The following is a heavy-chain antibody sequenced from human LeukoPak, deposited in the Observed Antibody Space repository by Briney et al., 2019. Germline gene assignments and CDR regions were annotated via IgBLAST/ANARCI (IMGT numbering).Heavy chain of an antibody. CDR2: ISSSSSYI. J-gene: IGHJ4*02. V-gene: IGHV3-21*01. CDR1: GFTFSSYS. Sequence: GGSLRLSCAASGFTFSSYSMNWVRQAPGKGLEWVSSISSSSSYIYYADSVKGRFTISRDNAKNSLYLQMNSLRAEDTAVYYCARVMGGSGGSCYGYWGQGTLVTVSS. CDR3: ARVMGGSGGSCYGY. D-gene: IGHD2-15*01.